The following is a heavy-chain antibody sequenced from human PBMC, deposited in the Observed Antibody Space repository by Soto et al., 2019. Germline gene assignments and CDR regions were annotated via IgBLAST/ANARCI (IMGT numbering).Heavy chain of an antibody. CDR1: GGSISSGGYS. CDR2: IYHSGST. V-gene: IGHV4-30-2*01. J-gene: IGHJ3*02. D-gene: IGHD2-2*01. Sequence: PSETLSLTCTVSGGSISSGGYSCNWIRQPPGKGLEWIGYIYHSGSTYYNPSLKSRVTISVDRSKNQFSLKLSSVTAADTAVYYCARRKTEEYCSAPSSCLIIFDIWGQGTMVTVSS. CDR3: ARRKTEEYCSAPSSCLIIFDI.